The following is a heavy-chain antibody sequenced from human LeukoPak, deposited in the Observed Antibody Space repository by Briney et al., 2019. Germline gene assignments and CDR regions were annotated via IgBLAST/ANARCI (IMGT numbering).Heavy chain of an antibody. V-gene: IGHV1-2*02. Sequence: ASVKVSCKASGYTFTGYYMHWVRQAPGQGLEWMGWINPNSGGTNYAQKFQGRVTMTRDTSISTAYMELSRLRSDDTAVYYCARVRSRSRGAFDIWGQGTMVTVSS. CDR3: ARVRSRSRGAFDI. D-gene: IGHD5-24*01. J-gene: IGHJ3*02. CDR1: GYTFTGYY. CDR2: INPNSGGT.